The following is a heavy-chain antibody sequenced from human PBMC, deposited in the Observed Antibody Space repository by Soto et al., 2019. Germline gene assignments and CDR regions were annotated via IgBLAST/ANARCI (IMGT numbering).Heavy chain of an antibody. V-gene: IGHV3-30-3*01. D-gene: IGHD6-6*01. Sequence: GGSLRLSCAASGFTFSSYAMHWVRQAPGKGLEWVAVIAYDGSNKYHADSVKGRFTISRDNYKNTLYLQVNSLRPEDTAVYYCARIVLPHTQTGDYCGMNVWGQGTTVTVSS. CDR3: ARIVLPHTQTGDYCGMNV. CDR1: GFTFSSYA. CDR2: IAYDGSNK. J-gene: IGHJ6*02.